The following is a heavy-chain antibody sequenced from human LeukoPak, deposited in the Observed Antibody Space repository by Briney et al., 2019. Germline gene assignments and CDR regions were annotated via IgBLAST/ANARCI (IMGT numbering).Heavy chain of an antibody. CDR1: GGSISSSSYY. Sequence: PSETLSLTCTVSGGSISSSSYYWGWIRQPPGKGLEWIGSIYHSGSTYYNPSLKSRVTISVDTSKNQFSLKLSSVTAADTAVYYCARVKTMVRGVIRLNYYYMDVWGKGTTVTVSS. CDR3: ARVKTMVRGVIRLNYYYMDV. J-gene: IGHJ6*03. V-gene: IGHV4-39*07. CDR2: IYHSGST. D-gene: IGHD3-10*01.